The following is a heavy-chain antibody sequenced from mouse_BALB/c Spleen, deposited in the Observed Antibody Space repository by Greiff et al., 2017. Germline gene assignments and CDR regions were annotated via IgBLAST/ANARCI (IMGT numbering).Heavy chain of an antibody. CDR1: GYTFSSYW. D-gene: IGHD1-1*01. V-gene: IGHV1-9*01. CDR3: ASYSHAMDY. CDR2: ILPGSGST. J-gene: IGHJ4*01. Sequence: VQLQQSGAELMKPGASVKISCKATGYTFSSYWIEWVKQRPGHGLEWIGEILPGSGSTNYNEKFKGKATFTADTSSNTAYMQLSSLTSEDSAVYYCASYSHAMDYWGQGTSVTVSS.